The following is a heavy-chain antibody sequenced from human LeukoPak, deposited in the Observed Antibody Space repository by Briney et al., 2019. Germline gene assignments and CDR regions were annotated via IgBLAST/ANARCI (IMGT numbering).Heavy chain of an antibody. CDR1: GDSISSYY. CDR3: ARLRITGGHYYQHGLDV. D-gene: IGHD2-8*02. Sequence: PSETLSLTCTVSGDSISSYYWSWIRQPAGKGLEWIGRVCISGTIHYSPSLKSRVTTSVDTSKKQFSLKLSSVTAADTAIYYCARLRITGGHYYQHGLDVWGQGTTVTVSS. CDR2: VCISGTI. J-gene: IGHJ6*02. V-gene: IGHV4-4*07.